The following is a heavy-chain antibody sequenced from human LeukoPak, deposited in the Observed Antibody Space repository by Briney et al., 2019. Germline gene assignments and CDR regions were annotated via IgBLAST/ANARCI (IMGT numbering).Heavy chain of an antibody. CDR3: ARVRTIFGVVIIYPRVDY. V-gene: IGHV4-38-2*02. D-gene: IGHD3-3*01. CDR2: IYHSGST. J-gene: IGHJ4*02. CDR1: GYSISSGYY. Sequence: SETLSLTCTVSGYSISSGYYWGWIRQHPGKGLEWIGSIYHSGSTYYNPSLKSRVTISVDTSKNQFSLKLSSVTAADTAVYYCARVRTIFGVVIIYPRVDYWGQGTLVTVSS.